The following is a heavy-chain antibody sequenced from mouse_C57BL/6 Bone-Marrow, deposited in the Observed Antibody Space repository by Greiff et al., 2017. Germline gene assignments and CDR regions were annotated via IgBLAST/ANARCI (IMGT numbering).Heavy chain of an antibody. CDR1: GYTFTSYG. CDR3: AREGYYYGSFAY. Sequence: LVESGAELARPGASVKLSCKASGYTFTSYGISWVKQRTGQGLEWIGEIYPRSGNTYYNEKFKGKATLTADKSSSTAYMELRSLTSEDSAVYFCAREGYYYGSFAYWGQGTLVTVSA. V-gene: IGHV1-81*01. J-gene: IGHJ3*01. D-gene: IGHD1-1*01. CDR2: IYPRSGNT.